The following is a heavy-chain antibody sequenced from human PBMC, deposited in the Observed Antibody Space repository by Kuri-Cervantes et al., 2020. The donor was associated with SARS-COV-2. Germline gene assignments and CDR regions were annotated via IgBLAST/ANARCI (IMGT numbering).Heavy chain of an antibody. CDR3: QAQLTFGGVFAQDDY. CDR2: ISSSSSTI. V-gene: IGHV3-48*01. Sequence: GGSLRLSCAASGFTFSGYSMNWVRQAPGKGLEWVSYISSSSSTIYYAGSVKGRFTISRDNAKNSLYLQMNSLRAEDTAVYYCQAQLTFGGVFAQDDYWGQGTLVTVSS. D-gene: IGHD3-16*02. J-gene: IGHJ4*02. CDR1: GFTFSGYS.